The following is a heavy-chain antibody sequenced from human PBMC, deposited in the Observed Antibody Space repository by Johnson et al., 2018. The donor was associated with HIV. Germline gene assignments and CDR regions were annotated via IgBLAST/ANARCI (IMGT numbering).Heavy chain of an antibody. D-gene: IGHD5-24*01. V-gene: IGHV3-30*18. CDR3: AKDRSRLHDAFDI. Sequence: VQLVESGGGVVQPGRSLRLSCAASGFTFSSYGMHWVRQAPGKGLEWVAVISYDGSNKYYADSVQGRFTISRDNSKNTLYLQMNTLGAEDTAVYYCAKDRSRLHDAFDIWGQGTMVTVSS. J-gene: IGHJ3*02. CDR2: ISYDGSNK. CDR1: GFTFSSYG.